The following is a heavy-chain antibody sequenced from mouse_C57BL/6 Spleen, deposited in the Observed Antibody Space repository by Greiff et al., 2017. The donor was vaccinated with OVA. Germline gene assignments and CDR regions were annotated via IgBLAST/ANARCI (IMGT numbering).Heavy chain of an antibody. D-gene: IGHD3-2*02. CDR1: GYTFTSYW. CDR3: ARRQLRSYFDY. CDR2: IDPSYSYT. J-gene: IGHJ2*01. V-gene: IGHV1-50*01. Sequence: VQLQQSGAELVKPGASVKLSCKASGYTFTSYWMQWVKQRPGQGLEWIGEIDPSYSYTNYNQKFKGKATLTVDTSSSTAYMQLSSLTSEDSAVYYCARRQLRSYFDYWGQGTTLTVSS.